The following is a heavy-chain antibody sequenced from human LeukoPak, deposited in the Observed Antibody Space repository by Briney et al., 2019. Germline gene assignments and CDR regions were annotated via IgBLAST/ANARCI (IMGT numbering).Heavy chain of an antibody. V-gene: IGHV3-9*01. CDR1: GFTFYGYA. CDR2: ITWNSGTI. CDR3: ARGYYAASVRFDY. D-gene: IGHD3-10*01. Sequence: PGGSLRLSCAASGFTFYGYAMHWVRQAPGKGLEWVSGITWNSGTIGYADSVKGRFTISRDNAKNSLYLQMNSRRAEDTALYYCARGYYAASVRFDYWGRGTLVTVSS. J-gene: IGHJ4*02.